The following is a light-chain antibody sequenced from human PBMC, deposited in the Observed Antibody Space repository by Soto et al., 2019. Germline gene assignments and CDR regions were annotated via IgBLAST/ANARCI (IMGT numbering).Light chain of an antibody. CDR2: KVS. CDR1: QSLVYSDGNIY. J-gene: IGKJ5*01. V-gene: IGKV2-30*01. Sequence: DVVLTQSPLSLPVTLGQPASISCRSTQSLVYSDGNIYLNWFQQRPGQSQRRLIYKVSNRDSGVPDRFSGSGSGTDFTLKISRVEAEDVGVYYCMQGTHWPPITFGQGTRLEIK. CDR3: MQGTHWPPIT.